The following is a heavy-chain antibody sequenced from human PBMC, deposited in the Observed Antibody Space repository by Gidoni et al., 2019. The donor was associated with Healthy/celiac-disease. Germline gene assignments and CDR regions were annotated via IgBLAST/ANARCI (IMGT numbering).Heavy chain of an antibody. D-gene: IGHD6-19*01. J-gene: IGHJ5*02. Sequence: QVQLQESGPGLVKPSETLSLTCTVSGGSISSYYWRWIRQPPGKGLEWIGYIYYSGSTNYNPSLKSRVTISVDTSKNQFSLKLSSVTAADTAVYYCARATYESGIAVAGFNWFDPWGQGTLVTVSS. CDR3: ARATYESGIAVAGFNWFDP. V-gene: IGHV4-59*01. CDR1: GGSISSYY. CDR2: IYYSGST.